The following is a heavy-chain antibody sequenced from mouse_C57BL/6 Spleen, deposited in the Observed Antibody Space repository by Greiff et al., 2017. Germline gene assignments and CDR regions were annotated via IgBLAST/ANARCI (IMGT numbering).Heavy chain of an antibody. D-gene: IGHD2-10*01. V-gene: IGHV1-82*01. Sequence: QVQLQQSGPELVKPGASVKISCKASGYAFSSSWMNWVKQRPGKGLEWIGRIYPGDGDTNYNGKFKGKATLTADKSSSPAYMQLSSLTSEDSAVDFCARGSYYGNYWAMDYWGQGTSVTVSS. CDR3: ARGSYYGNYWAMDY. J-gene: IGHJ4*01. CDR2: IYPGDGDT. CDR1: GYAFSSSW.